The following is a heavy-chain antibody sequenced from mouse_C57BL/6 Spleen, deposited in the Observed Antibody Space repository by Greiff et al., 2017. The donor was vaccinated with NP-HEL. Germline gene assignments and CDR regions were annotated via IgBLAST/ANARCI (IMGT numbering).Heavy chain of an antibody. D-gene: IGHD2-4*01. CDR2: INPSSGYT. V-gene: IGHV1-7*01. CDR1: GYTFTSYW. Sequence: QVQLQQSGAELAKPGASVKLSCKASGYTFTSYWMHWVKQRPGQGLEWIGYINPSSGYTKYNQKFKDKATLTADESSSTAYMQLSSLTYEDSAVYYCARTHYDYDDAMDYWGQGTSVTVSS. CDR3: ARTHYDYDDAMDY. J-gene: IGHJ4*01.